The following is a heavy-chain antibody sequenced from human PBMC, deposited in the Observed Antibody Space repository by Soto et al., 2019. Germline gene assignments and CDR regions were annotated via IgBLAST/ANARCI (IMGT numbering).Heavy chain of an antibody. J-gene: IGHJ6*04. CDR1: GGSITNYY. CDR3: ASHGFGSLNGLVDV. V-gene: IGHV4-59*08. D-gene: IGHD3-10*01. Sequence: QVQLQESGPGLVKPSETLSLTCTVSGGSITNYYCSWFRQPPGKGLEWIGYIQYSGYSAYNLSLNRRVTMSMDTSKTQLSLLLESVPATDAAVYYCASHGFGSLNGLVDVWGEGTTVIVSS. CDR2: IQYSGYS.